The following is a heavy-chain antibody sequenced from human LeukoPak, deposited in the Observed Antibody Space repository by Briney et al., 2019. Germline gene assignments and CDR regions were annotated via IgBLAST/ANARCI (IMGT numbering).Heavy chain of an antibody. D-gene: IGHD3-9*01. J-gene: IGHJ4*02. CDR2: IYYSGSN. Sequence: SGTLSLTCTVSVGSISSYYWRCIREPPGKGLEWIGYIYYSGSNNYNPSLKSRVTISVDTSKNQFSLKLSSVTAADTAVYYCARGTRLVPFDYWGQGTLVTVSS. V-gene: IGHV4-59*01. CDR1: VGSISSYY. CDR3: ARGTRLVPFDY.